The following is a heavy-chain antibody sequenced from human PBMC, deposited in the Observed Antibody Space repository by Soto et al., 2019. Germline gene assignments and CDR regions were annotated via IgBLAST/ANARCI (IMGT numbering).Heavy chain of an antibody. D-gene: IGHD3-3*02. J-gene: IGHJ6*02. Sequence: GWSLRLCLAASGSTFSNAWMSGVRQATGKGLEWVVRSKSKTDGGTTDYAAPVKGRFTISRDDSKNTLYLQMNSLTTEDTAVYYRASIRGYYYYGMDVRGQGTTVTV. V-gene: IGHV3-15*01. CDR1: GSTFSNAW. CDR2: SKSKTDGGTT. CDR3: ASIRGYYYYGMDV.